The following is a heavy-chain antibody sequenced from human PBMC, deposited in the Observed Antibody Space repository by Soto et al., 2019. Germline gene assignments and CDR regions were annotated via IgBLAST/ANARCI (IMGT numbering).Heavy chain of an antibody. CDR1: GYTFTSHG. Sequence: QVPLGQSVGEVKKPGASVKVSCTASGYTFTSHGFSWVRQAPGQGLEWMGWISTYNGKTDYAEKFQGRGSMTADTRTKTGYMELRSLRSEDTAVYYCARLLTEGVTYREDAFDIWGQGTKVTVSS. V-gene: IGHV1-18*01. J-gene: IGHJ3*02. D-gene: IGHD3-16*02. CDR3: ARLLTEGVTYREDAFDI. CDR2: ISTYNGKT.